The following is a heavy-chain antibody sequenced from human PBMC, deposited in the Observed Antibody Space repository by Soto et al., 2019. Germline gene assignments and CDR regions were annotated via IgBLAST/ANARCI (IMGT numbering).Heavy chain of an antibody. V-gene: IGHV1-46*01. J-gene: IGHJ4*02. CDR3: ARDSFFKKAYYDFWSGYYTPGSYFDY. CDR2: INPSGGST. CDR1: RYTFPNYY. D-gene: IGHD3-3*01. Sequence: KASRYTFPNYYMQWKRQAPGQGLERMEIINPSGGSTSYAQKFQGRVTMTRDTSTSTVYMELSSLRSEDTAVYYCARDSFFKKAYYDFWSGYYTPGSYFDYWGQGTLVTVS.